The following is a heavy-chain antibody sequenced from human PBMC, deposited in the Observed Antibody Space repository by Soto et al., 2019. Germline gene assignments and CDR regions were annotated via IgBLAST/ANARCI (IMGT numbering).Heavy chain of an antibody. CDR1: GFTFSSYA. CDR3: EKTYCSGGSCQDYSAYYGMDV. Sequence: GGSLRLSSAASGFTFSSYAMSLVRQAPGKGLEWVSAISGSGGSTYYADSVKGRFTISRNNYKNTLYLQMNSLRAEDTAVYYCEKTYCSGGSCQDYSAYYGMDVWGQGTSVTVSS. D-gene: IGHD2-15*01. V-gene: IGHV3-23*01. J-gene: IGHJ6*02. CDR2: ISGSGGST.